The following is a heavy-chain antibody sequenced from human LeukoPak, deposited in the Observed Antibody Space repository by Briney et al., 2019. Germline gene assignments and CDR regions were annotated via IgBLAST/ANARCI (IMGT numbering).Heavy chain of an antibody. J-gene: IGHJ3*02. CDR3: ARGYGDYDFWSSYSLDAFDI. Sequence: ASVKVSCKASGYTFTSYYMHWVRQAPGQGLEWMGIINPSGGSTSYAQKFQGRVTMTRDTSTSTVYMELRSLRSEDTAVYYCARGYGDYDFWSSYSLDAFDIWGQGTMVTVSS. CDR2: INPSGGST. V-gene: IGHV1-46*01. D-gene: IGHD3-3*01. CDR1: GYTFTSYY.